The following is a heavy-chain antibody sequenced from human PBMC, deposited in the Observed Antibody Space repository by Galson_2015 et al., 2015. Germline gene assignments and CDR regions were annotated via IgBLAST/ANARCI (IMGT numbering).Heavy chain of an antibody. Sequence: SVKVSCKASGHTFTSYYMNWVRQAPGQGLEWMGIIKSSGGRTRNAQKFQGRVTMTRDTYTSTVYMELSSMRSEDTAVYYCARDPESWLYVMDVWGQGTTVTVSS. CDR3: ARDPESWLYVMDV. J-gene: IGHJ6*02. V-gene: IGHV1-46*01. CDR2: IKSSGGRT. CDR1: GHTFTSYY. D-gene: IGHD5-24*01.